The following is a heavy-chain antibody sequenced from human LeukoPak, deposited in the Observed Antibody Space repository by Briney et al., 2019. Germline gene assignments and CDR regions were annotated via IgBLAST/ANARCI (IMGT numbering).Heavy chain of an antibody. Sequence: GGSLRLSCAATGLTFSTYWMHSVCQDPGKGLLWVSRIKGDGSSTNYADSVKGRFTISRDNAKNTLYLQMNSLRAEDTAVYYCARASSTVPNLIDNWGQGTLVTVSS. CDR1: GLTFSTYW. CDR3: ARASSTVPNLIDN. J-gene: IGHJ4*02. CDR2: IKGDGSST. D-gene: IGHD4-17*01. V-gene: IGHV3-74*01.